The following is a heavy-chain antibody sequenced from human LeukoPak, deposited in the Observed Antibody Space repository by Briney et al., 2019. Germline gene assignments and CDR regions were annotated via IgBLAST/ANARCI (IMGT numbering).Heavy chain of an antibody. CDR2: IYYSGST. V-gene: IGHV4-59*01. J-gene: IGHJ3*02. CDR3: ARGLVSSAGTAFDI. D-gene: IGHD3-22*01. CDR1: GGSISSYY. Sequence: KPSETLSLTCTVSGGSISSYYWSWIRQPPGKGLEWIGYIYYSGSTNYNPSLKSRVTISVDTSKNQFSLKLSSVTAADTAVYYCARGLVSSAGTAFDIWGQGTMVTVSS.